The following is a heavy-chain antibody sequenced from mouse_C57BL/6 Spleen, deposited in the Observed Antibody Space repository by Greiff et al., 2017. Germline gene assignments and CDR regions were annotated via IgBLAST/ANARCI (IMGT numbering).Heavy chain of an antibody. V-gene: IGHV5-4*01. CDR3: ARDGYYYGSSYSAMDY. Sequence: DVMLVESGGGLVKPGGSLKLSCAASGFTFSSYAMSWVRQTPEKRLEWVATISDGGSYTYYPDNVKGRFTISRDNAKNNLYLQMSHLKSEDTAMYYCARDGYYYGSSYSAMDYWGQGTSVTVSS. CDR1: GFTFSSYA. CDR2: ISDGGSYT. D-gene: IGHD1-1*01. J-gene: IGHJ4*01.